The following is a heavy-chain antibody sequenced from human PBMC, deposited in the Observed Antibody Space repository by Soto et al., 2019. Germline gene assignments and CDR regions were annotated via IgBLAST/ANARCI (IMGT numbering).Heavy chain of an antibody. J-gene: IGHJ6*02. V-gene: IGHV3-48*02. Sequence: EVQLVESGGGLVQPGGSLRLSCAASGFTFSSYSMNWVRQAPGKGLEWVSYISSSSSTIYYADSVKGRFTISRDNAKNSLYLQMNSLRDEDTAVFYCASNRYGYPHEGKIYYYYGMDVWGQGTTVTVSS. CDR1: GFTFSSYS. CDR2: ISSSSSTI. CDR3: ASNRYGYPHEGKIYYYYGMDV. D-gene: IGHD5-12*01.